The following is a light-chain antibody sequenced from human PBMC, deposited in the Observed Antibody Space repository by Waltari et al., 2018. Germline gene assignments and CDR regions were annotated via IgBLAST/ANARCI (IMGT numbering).Light chain of an antibody. J-gene: IGLJ1*01. Sequence: QSVLTQPPSVSGTPGQRVIISCSGSSSNIGIKTVNWYQQLPGTAPKLLIYSNDQRPAGIPDRFSVSKSGSSASLAISGLQSEDEAEYHCAAWDGSLNAYVFGGGTKVTVL. CDR2: SND. CDR1: SSNIGIKT. CDR3: AAWDGSLNAYV. V-gene: IGLV1-44*01.